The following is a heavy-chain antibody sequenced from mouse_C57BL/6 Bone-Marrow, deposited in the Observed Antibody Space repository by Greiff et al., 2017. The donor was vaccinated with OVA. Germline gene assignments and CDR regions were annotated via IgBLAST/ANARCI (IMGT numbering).Heavy chain of an antibody. CDR3: TRPPLYDYDGRGWSFDV. Sequence: QVTLKVSGPGILQSSQTLSLTCSFSGFSLSTSGMGVSWIRQPSGKGLEWLAHTYWDDDKRNNPFMKSRPTISKDTSRNQLFLKITSVDTADTATYCCTRPPLYDYDGRGWSFDVWGTGTTVTVSS. J-gene: IGHJ1*03. D-gene: IGHD2-4*01. CDR2: TYWDDDK. V-gene: IGHV8-12*01. CDR1: GFSLSTSGMG.